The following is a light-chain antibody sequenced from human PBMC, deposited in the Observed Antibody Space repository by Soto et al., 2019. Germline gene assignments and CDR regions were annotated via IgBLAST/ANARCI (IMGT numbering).Light chain of an antibody. Sequence: EIVLTQSPGTLSLSPGERATLSCRASQGVSSTYLAWYQQKPGQAPRLLIFGASNRATGIPDRFSASGSGTDFTLTISRLEPEAFAVYYCQQYGSSPPFTFGPGTKVDIK. CDR1: QGVSSTY. V-gene: IGKV3-20*01. CDR2: GAS. CDR3: QQYGSSPPFT. J-gene: IGKJ3*01.